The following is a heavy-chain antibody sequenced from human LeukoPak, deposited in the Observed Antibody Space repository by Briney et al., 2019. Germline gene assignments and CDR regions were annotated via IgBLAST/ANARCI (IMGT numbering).Heavy chain of an antibody. V-gene: IGHV3-33*01. CDR3: ARDKAARHLDY. Sequence: GRSLRLSCAVSGFTFSNHGMHWVRQAPGKGLEWVAVIWYDGSNKYYADSVKGRFTISRDQSKNTQYLQMNSLRAEDTAVHYCARDKAARHLDYWGQGTLVTVSS. CDR1: GFTFSNHG. J-gene: IGHJ4*02. D-gene: IGHD6-6*01. CDR2: IWYDGSNK.